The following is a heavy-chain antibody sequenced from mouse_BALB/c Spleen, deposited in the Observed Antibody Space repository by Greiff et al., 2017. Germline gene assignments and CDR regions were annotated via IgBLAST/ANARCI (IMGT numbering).Heavy chain of an antibody. J-gene: IGHJ2*01. V-gene: IGHV3-2*02. CDR1: GYSITSDYA. CDR3: ARSGGTYGRVSLDY. CDR2: ISYSGST. Sequence: DVKLQESGPGLVKPSQPLSLTCTVTGYSITSDYAWNWIRQFPGNKLEWLGYISYSGSTSYNPSLKSRISITRDTSKNQFFLQLNSVTTEDTATYYCARSGGTYGRVSLDYWGQGTTLTVSS. D-gene: IGHD1-1*02.